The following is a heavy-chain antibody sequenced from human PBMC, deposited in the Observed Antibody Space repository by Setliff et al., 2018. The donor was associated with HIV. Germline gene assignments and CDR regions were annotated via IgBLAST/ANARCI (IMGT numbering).Heavy chain of an antibody. D-gene: IGHD3-3*01. CDR2: IYPGDSHT. J-gene: IGHJ5*01. V-gene: IGHV5-51*01. CDR3: ARQPTDTSGYNNWFDS. CDR1: GYYFTTFW. Sequence: GESLKISCKGSGYYFTTFWIAWVRQMPGKGLEWMGFIYPGDSHTTYSPSFQGQVTISVDTSVSTAYLQWSSLKASDTAMYYCARQPTDTSGYNNWFDSWGQGTLVTVSS.